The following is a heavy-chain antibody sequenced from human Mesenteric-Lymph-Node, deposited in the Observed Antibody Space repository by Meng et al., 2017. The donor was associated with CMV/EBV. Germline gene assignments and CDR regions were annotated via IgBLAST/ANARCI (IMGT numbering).Heavy chain of an antibody. J-gene: IGHJ5*02. CDR1: GSYY. V-gene: IGHV4-61*01. Sequence: GSYYGSWIRPPPGKGLEWIGYIYYSGSTSYNPSLKSRVTISVDTSKNQFSLKLSSVTAADTAVYYCARDYYYGSGSYYKSRWFDPWGQGTLVTVSS. CDR3: ARDYYYGSGSYYKSRWFDP. CDR2: IYYSGST. D-gene: IGHD3-10*01.